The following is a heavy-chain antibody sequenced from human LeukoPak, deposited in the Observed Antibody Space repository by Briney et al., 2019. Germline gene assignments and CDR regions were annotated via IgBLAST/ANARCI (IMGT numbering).Heavy chain of an antibody. Sequence: GGSLRLSCAASGFTFSSYAMSWVRQAPGKGLEWVSAISGSGGSTYYADSVKGRFTISRDNSKNTLYLQMNSLRAEDTAVHYRLDSSGYYNDYWGQGTLVTVSS. V-gene: IGHV3-23*01. J-gene: IGHJ4*02. CDR2: ISGSGGST. D-gene: IGHD3-22*01. CDR3: LDSSGYYNDY. CDR1: GFTFSSYA.